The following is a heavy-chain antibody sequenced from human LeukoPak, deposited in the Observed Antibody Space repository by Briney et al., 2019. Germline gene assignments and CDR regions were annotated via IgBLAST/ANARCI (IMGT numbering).Heavy chain of an antibody. CDR1: GFTFSSYA. CDR2: ISGSGGST. Sequence: PGGSLRLSCAASGFTFSSYAMSWVRQAPGKGLEWVSAISGSGGSTYYADSVKGRLTISRDNSKNTLYLQMNSLRAEDTAVYYCAKAPVQGDHQPRPYYFDYWGQGTLVTVSS. CDR3: AKAPVQGDHQPRPYYFDY. J-gene: IGHJ4*02. V-gene: IGHV3-23*01. D-gene: IGHD3-10*01.